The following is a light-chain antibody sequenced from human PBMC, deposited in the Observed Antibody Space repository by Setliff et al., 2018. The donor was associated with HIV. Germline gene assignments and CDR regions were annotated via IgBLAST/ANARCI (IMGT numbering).Light chain of an antibody. J-gene: IGLJ1*01. CDR1: SNDVGLYNF. Sequence: QSALTQPRSVSGSPGQSVTISCTGTSNDVGLYNFVSWYQQHPGKAPKLMIYDVTKRPSGVPDRFSGSKSGNTASLTISGLQAEDEAAYYCCSYAAIPPDVFGTGTKVNVL. CDR3: CSYAAIPPDV. V-gene: IGLV2-11*01. CDR2: DVT.